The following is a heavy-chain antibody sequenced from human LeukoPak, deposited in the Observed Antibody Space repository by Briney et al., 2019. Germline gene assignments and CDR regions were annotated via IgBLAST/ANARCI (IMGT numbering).Heavy chain of an antibody. CDR2: ISGSSGST. CDR1: GFTFSSYA. CDR3: AKGCGSYKYYFDY. J-gene: IGHJ4*02. D-gene: IGHD1-26*01. V-gene: IGHV3-23*01. Sequence: PGGSLRLSCAASGFTFSSYAMSWVRQAPGKGLEWVSAISGSSGSTYYADSVKGRFTISRDNSKNTLYLQMNSLRAEVTAVYYCAKGCGSYKYYFDYWGQGTLVTVSS.